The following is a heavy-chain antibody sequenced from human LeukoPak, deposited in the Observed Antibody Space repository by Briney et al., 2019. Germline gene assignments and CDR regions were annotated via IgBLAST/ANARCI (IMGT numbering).Heavy chain of an antibody. D-gene: IGHD6-6*01. CDR3: AGRAAARYYYYYMDV. CDR2: ISSSGSTI. Sequence: GGSLRLSCAASGFTFSAYWMSWVRQAPGKGLEWVSYISSSGSTIYYADSVKGRFTISRDNAKNSLYLQMNSLRAEDTAVYYCAGRAAARYYYYYMDVWGKGTTVTVSS. V-gene: IGHV3-11*04. J-gene: IGHJ6*03. CDR1: GFTFSAYW.